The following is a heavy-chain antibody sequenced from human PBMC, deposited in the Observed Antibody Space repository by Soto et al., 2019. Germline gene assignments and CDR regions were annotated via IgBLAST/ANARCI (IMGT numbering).Heavy chain of an antibody. CDR2: IIPIFGTA. D-gene: IGHD6-19*01. CDR1: GGTFSSYA. J-gene: IGHJ6*02. V-gene: IGHV1-69*06. CDR3: ASSGYSSGWPYYYYYGMDV. Sequence: GASVKVSCKASGGTFSSYAISWVRQAPGQGLEWMGGIIPIFGTAKYAQKFQGRVTITADKSTSTAYMELSSLRSEDTAVYYCASSGYSSGWPYYYYYGMDVWGQGTTVTVSS.